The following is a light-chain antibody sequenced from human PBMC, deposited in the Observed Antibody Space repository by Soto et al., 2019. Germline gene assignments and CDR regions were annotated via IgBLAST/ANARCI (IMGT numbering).Light chain of an antibody. CDR1: KSVSSN. CDR3: QQYNNWPSIT. V-gene: IGKV3-15*01. CDR2: GAS. J-gene: IGKJ5*01. Sequence: ILMTQSPATLSVSPEERATLSCRASKSVSSNLAWYQQKPGQAPRLLIYGASTRATGIPARFSGSGSGTEFTLTISSLQSEDFAVYYCQQYNNWPSITFGQGTRLEIK.